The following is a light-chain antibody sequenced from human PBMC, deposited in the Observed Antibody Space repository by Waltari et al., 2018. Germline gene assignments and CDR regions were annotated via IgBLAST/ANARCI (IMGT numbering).Light chain of an antibody. V-gene: IGLV1-40*01. J-gene: IGLJ3*02. CDR2: ANT. Sequence: QSVLTQPPSVSGAPGQRVIISCTGSSSNIGTGHDVHWYQQLPGTAPKLLISANTNRPSGGPDRFASAKSGTSSSLAITGRQAEDDADYYCQSYDSSLSGRVFGGGTKLTVL. CDR1: SSNIGTGHD. CDR3: QSYDSSLSGRV.